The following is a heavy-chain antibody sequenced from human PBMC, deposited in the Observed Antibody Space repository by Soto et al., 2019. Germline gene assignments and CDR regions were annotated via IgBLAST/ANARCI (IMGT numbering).Heavy chain of an antibody. V-gene: IGHV3-48*03. CDR3: ARCRIEVSYYGMDV. CDR1: GFNLSSYG. CDR2: ISSSGSTI. D-gene: IGHD2-21*01. J-gene: IGHJ6*02. Sequence: EVQLVESGGGLLQPGGSLRLSCAASGFNLSSYGMNWVRQAPGKGLEWISYISSSGSTIYYADSVKGRFTISRDNAKNSLYLQTDSLRAEDSALYSCARCRIEVSYYGMDVWGQGTTVTVSS.